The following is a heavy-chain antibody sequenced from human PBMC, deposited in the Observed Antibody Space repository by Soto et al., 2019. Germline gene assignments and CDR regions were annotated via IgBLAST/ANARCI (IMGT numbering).Heavy chain of an antibody. D-gene: IGHD2-15*01. V-gene: IGHV4-34*01. CDR3: ARGVRYCSGGSCRGARDYYGMDV. CDR1: GGSFSGYY. J-gene: IGHJ6*02. CDR2: INHSGST. Sequence: SETLSLTCAVYGGSFSGYYWSWIRQPPGKGLEWIGEINHSGSTNYNPSLKSRVTISVDTSKNQFSLKLSSVTAADTAVYYCARGVRYCSGGSCRGARDYYGMDVWGQGTTVTVSS.